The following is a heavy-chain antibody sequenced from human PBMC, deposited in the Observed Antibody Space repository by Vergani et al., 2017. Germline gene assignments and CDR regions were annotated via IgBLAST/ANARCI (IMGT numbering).Heavy chain of an antibody. D-gene: IGHD6-19*01. CDR3: ARALVAGENDY. V-gene: IGHV4-59*01. J-gene: IGHJ4*02. Sequence: QVQLQESGPGLVKPSETLSLTCTVSGGSISSYYWSWIRQPPGKGLEWIGYIYYSGSTNYNPSLKRRVTISVDTSKNQFSLKLSSVTTADTAVYYCARALVAGENDYWGQGTLVTVSS. CDR1: GGSISSYY. CDR2: IYYSGST.